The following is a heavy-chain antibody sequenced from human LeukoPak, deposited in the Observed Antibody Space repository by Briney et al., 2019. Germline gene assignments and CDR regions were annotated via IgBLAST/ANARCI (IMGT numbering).Heavy chain of an antibody. CDR3: ARSLGTAAAGAIDF. J-gene: IGHJ3*01. D-gene: IGHD6-13*01. V-gene: IGHV3-11*03. Sequence: WGSLRDSLAASGFTFIDYHISWIRQAPGKGLEWVSYISSSSSYTNYADSVKGRFTISRDNAKNSLYLQMNSLRAEDTAVYYCARSLGTAAAGAIDFFRQGRMVTVSS. CDR2: ISSSSSYT. CDR1: GFTFIDYH.